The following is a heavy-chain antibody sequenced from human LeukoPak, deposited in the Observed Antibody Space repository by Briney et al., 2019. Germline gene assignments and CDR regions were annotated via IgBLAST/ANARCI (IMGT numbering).Heavy chain of an antibody. CDR3: GRTYSGSYYFDW. Sequence: SETLSLTGTVSGVSISSYHWSWVRQPPGKGLEWSGYIYYSGSTNYNPSLKSRVTISVDTSKNPFSLRLSSVTAAERAVYYCGRTYSGSYYFDWWGQGTLVTVS. J-gene: IGHJ4*02. CDR1: GVSISSYH. V-gene: IGHV4-59*01. D-gene: IGHD1-26*01. CDR2: IYYSGST.